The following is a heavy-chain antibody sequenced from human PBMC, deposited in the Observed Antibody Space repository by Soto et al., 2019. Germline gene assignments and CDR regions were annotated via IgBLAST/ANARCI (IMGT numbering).Heavy chain of an antibody. D-gene: IGHD6-19*01. J-gene: IGHJ4*02. CDR2: ISGSGGST. CDR3: AKAAVIGYSSGWYYFDY. V-gene: IGHV3-23*01. CDR1: GFNFSSYA. Sequence: EVQLLESGGGLVQPGGSLRLSCAASGFNFSSYAMSWVRQAPGKGLEWVSAISGSGGSTYYADSVKGRFTISRDNSKNTLYLQMNSLRAEDTAVYYCAKAAVIGYSSGWYYFDYWGQGTLVTVSS.